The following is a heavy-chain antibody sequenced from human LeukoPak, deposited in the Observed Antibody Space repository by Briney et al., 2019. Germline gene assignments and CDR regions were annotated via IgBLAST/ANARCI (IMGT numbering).Heavy chain of an antibody. V-gene: IGHV1-46*01. CDR3: ARDRRSNNWFDP. CDR1: GYTFTGYY. J-gene: IGHJ5*02. Sequence: ASVKVSCKASGYTFTGYYMHWVRQAPGQGPEWMGVISPSGGSTTYAQKFQGRVTLTRDMSTSTAYMELSRLRSDDTAVYYCARDRRSNNWFDPWGQGTLVTVSS. D-gene: IGHD4-17*01. CDR2: ISPSGGST.